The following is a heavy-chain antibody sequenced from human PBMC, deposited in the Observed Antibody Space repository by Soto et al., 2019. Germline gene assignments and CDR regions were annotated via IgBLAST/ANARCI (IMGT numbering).Heavy chain of an antibody. V-gene: IGHV4-39*01. Sequence: SETLSLTCXVSGGSISSSSYYWGWIRQPPGKGLEWIGSIYYSGSTYYNPSLKSRVTISVDTSKNQFSLKLSSVTAADTAVYYCARGWNDFDYWGQGTLVTAPQ. CDR3: ARGWNDFDY. D-gene: IGHD1-1*01. J-gene: IGHJ4*02. CDR2: IYYSGST. CDR1: GGSISSSSYY.